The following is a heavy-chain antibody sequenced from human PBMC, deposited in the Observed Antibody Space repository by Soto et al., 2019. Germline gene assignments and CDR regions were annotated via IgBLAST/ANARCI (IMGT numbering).Heavy chain of an antibody. CDR3: ARDRALAGNVRYFQH. CDR1: GFTFSSYT. Sequence: QVQLVESGGGVVQPGRSLRLSCVASGFTFSSYTMHWVRQAPGKGLEWVAVISYHGSNKYYADSVKGRFTISRDNSKNTLYLQMNSLRPEDTAVYYCARDRALAGNVRYFQHWGQCTLVTVSS. V-gene: IGHV3-30-3*01. CDR2: ISYHGSNK. D-gene: IGHD6-19*01. J-gene: IGHJ1*01.